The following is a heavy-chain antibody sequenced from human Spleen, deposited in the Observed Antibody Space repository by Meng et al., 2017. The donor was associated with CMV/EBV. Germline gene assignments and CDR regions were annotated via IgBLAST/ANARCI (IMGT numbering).Heavy chain of an antibody. J-gene: IGHJ6*02. Sequence: GESLNISCAASGFTVSSYEMNWVRQAPGKGLELVSYIRSSGSTIYYADSVKGRFTISRDNAKNSLYLQMNSLRAEDTAVYYCARERVPAAMKSLDYYYGMDVWGQGTTVTVSS. D-gene: IGHD2-2*01. CDR3: ARERVPAAMKSLDYYYGMDV. V-gene: IGHV3-48*03. CDR1: GFTVSSYE. CDR2: IRSSGSTI.